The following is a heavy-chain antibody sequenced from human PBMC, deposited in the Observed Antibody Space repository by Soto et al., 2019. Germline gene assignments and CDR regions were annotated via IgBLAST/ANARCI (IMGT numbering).Heavy chain of an antibody. CDR3: ARALFTFTYGGQYVFDV. CDR2: INHNGRT. V-gene: IGHV4-34*01. J-gene: IGHJ3*01. Sequence: SETLSLTCAVFGGSSSSHNWNWIRQSAGKGLEWIGEINHNGRTTYNPSLKSRVSILFDTSKNQFSLNLNSMTAADTAVYYCARALFTFTYGGQYVFDVWGQGTEVTVSS. D-gene: IGHD3-16*01. CDR1: GGSSSSHN.